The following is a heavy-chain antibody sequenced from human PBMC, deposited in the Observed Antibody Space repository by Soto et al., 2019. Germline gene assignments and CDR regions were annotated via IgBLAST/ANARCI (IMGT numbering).Heavy chain of an antibody. Sequence: PSETLSLTCTVSGGSISSYYWSWIRQPPGKGLEWIGYIYYSGSTNYNPSLKSRVTISVDKSKNQFSLKLSSVTAADTAVYYCARDPIAALAPFDYWGQGTLVTVSS. V-gene: IGHV4-59*12. CDR1: GGSISSYY. D-gene: IGHD6-13*01. J-gene: IGHJ4*02. CDR3: ARDPIAALAPFDY. CDR2: IYYSGST.